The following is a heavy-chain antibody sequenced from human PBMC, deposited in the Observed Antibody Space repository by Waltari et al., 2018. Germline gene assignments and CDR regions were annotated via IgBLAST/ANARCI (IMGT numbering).Heavy chain of an antibody. CDR2: IYYSGST. Sequence: QVQLQESGPGLVKPSQTLSLTCTVSGGSISSGDYYWSWIRQPPGKGLEWIGYIYYSGSTYYNPPLKSRVTISVDTSKNQFSLKLSSVTAADTAVYYCARGDYYDSSGYSAFDIWGQGTMVTVSS. J-gene: IGHJ3*02. V-gene: IGHV4-30-4*08. D-gene: IGHD3-22*01. CDR1: GGSISSGDYY. CDR3: ARGDYYDSSGYSAFDI.